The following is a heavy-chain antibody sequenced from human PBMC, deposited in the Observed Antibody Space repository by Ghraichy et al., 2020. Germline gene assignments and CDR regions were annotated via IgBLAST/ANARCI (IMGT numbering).Heavy chain of an antibody. CDR1: GFTVSSNY. CDR2: IYSGGST. CDR3: ARGFRGGDYVDY. V-gene: IGHV3-53*01. Sequence: GESLRLSCAASGFTVSSNYMSWVRQSPGKGLEWVSVIYSGGSTNYADSVKGRFTFSRDNSKNTLYLQMNSLRAEDTAVYYCARGFRGGDYVDYWGQGTLVTVSS. D-gene: IGHD3-10*01. J-gene: IGHJ4*02.